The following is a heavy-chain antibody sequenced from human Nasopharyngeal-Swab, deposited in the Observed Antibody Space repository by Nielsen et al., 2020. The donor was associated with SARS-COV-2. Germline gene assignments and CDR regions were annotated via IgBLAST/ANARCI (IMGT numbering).Heavy chain of an antibody. Sequence: ASVKVSCKASGYTFTSYDINWVRQATGQGLEWMGWMNPNSGNTGYAQKFQGRVTMTRNTSISTAYMELSSLRSEDTAGYYCARAVVPAATLGMDVWGQGTTVTVSS. CDR3: ARAVVPAATLGMDV. J-gene: IGHJ6*02. CDR1: GYTFTSYD. D-gene: IGHD2-2*01. CDR2: MNPNSGNT. V-gene: IGHV1-8*01.